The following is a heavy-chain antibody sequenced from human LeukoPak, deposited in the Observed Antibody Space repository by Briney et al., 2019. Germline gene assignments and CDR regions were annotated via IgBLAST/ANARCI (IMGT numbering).Heavy chain of an antibody. CDR3: ARDARVGDPFDY. J-gene: IGHJ4*02. CDR1: GFTFSNYW. D-gene: IGHD4-17*01. Sequence: PGGSLRLSCPASGFTFSNYWMHWVRQAPGKGLVWVSRIRIDGDTSYADSVRGRFTISRDNSKNTLYLQMNSLRVEDTAVYYCARDARVGDPFDYWGQGILVTVSS. V-gene: IGHV3-74*01. CDR2: IRIDGDT.